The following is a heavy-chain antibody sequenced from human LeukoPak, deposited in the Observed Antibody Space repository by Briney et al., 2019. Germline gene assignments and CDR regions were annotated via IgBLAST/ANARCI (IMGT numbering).Heavy chain of an antibody. Sequence: GASVKVSCKASGGTFSSYAISWVRQAPGQGLEWMGGIIPIFGPANYAQKFQGRVTITADESTSTAYMELSSLRSEDTAVYYCARGYCSSTSCPFDYWGQGTLVTVSS. CDR1: GGTFSSYA. CDR2: IIPIFGPA. CDR3: ARGYCSSTSCPFDY. J-gene: IGHJ4*02. V-gene: IGHV1-69*13. D-gene: IGHD2-2*01.